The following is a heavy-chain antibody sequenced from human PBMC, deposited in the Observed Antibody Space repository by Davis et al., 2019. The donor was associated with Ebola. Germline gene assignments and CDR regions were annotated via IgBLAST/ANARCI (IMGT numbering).Heavy chain of an antibody. V-gene: IGHV4-34*01. CDR3: ARLSSDDSSGLQ. Sequence: SETLSLTCAIFGGSFSDYYWSWIRQPPGKGLEWIGEINESGSTNYNPSLKSRVTISVDTSKNQFSLKLSSVTAADTAVYYCARLSSDDSSGLQWGQGTLVTVSS. CDR2: INESGST. J-gene: IGHJ4*02. CDR1: GGSFSDYY. D-gene: IGHD3-22*01.